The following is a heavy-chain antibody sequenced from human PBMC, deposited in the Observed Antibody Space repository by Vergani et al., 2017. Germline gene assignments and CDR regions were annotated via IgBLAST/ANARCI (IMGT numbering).Heavy chain of an antibody. D-gene: IGHD2-2*02. J-gene: IGHJ4*02. V-gene: IGHV1-2*02. CDR2: INPNSGGT. CDR3: AVVFSVFCSSTSCYTPFEY. Sequence: QVQLVQSGAEVKKPGSSVKVSCKASGGTFSSYAISWVRQAPGQGLEWMGWINPNSGGTNYAQKFQGSVTMTRDTSISTAYMKLSRLRCDDTAVYYCAVVFSVFCSSTSCYTPFEYWGQGTLVTVSS. CDR1: GGTFSSYA.